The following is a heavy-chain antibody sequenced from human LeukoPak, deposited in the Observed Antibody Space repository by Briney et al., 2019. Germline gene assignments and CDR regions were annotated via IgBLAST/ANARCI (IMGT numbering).Heavy chain of an antibody. CDR3: ARGPYYYDSSGYYLGHYFDY. J-gene: IGHJ4*02. CDR2: INWNGGST. D-gene: IGHD3-22*01. CDR1: GFTFDDYG. V-gene: IGHV3-20*04. Sequence: PGGSLRLSCEASGFTFDDYGMSWVRQAPGKGLEWVSGINWNGGSTGYADSVKGRFTISSDNAKNSLYLQMNSLRAEDTALYYCARGPYYYDSSGYYLGHYFDYWGQGTLVTVSS.